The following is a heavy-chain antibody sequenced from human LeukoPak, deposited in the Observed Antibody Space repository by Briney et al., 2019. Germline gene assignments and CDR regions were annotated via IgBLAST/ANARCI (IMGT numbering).Heavy chain of an antibody. Sequence: GRSLRLSCAASGFTFSIYGMHWVRQAPGKGREWVAVIWYDGSNKYYADSVKGRFTTSRDNSKNTLYLQMNSLRAEDTAVYYCARDLGVVVPAAMEQDYYYGMDVWGQGPTVTVSS. CDR1: GFTFSIYG. CDR2: IWYDGSNK. CDR3: ARDLGVVVPAAMEQDYYYGMDV. J-gene: IGHJ6*02. V-gene: IGHV3-33*01. D-gene: IGHD2-2*01.